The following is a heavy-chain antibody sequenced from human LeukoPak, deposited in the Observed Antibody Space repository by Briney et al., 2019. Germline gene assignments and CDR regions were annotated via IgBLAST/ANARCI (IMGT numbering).Heavy chain of an antibody. CDR3: ARVYRSGGSIDY. CDR2: ISNTGSTM. CDR1: GFRFSDCY. V-gene: IGHV3-11*04. Sequence: IPGGSLRLSCAASGFRFSDCYMTWIRQAPGKGLEWVSYISNTGSTMYYADSVKGRFTISRDNAKNSLYLQMNSLRAEDTAVYYCARVYRSGGSIDYWGQGTLVTVSS. D-gene: IGHD2-15*01. J-gene: IGHJ4*02.